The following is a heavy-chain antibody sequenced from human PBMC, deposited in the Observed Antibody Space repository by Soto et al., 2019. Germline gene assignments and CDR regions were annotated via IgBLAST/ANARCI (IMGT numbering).Heavy chain of an antibody. Sequence: QVQLQEWGPGLVKPSETLSLTCTVSGASMNNYYGSWVRQPPGKGLEWIGYMYYSGGSNSNPSLKGRVTISVDTSKNQISLKLTSVTAADTAVYYWVRSEHSFGGVMWGQGTLVTVSS. V-gene: IGHV4-59*01. CDR2: MYYSGGS. D-gene: IGHD3-16*01. CDR1: GASMNNYY. CDR3: VRSEHSFGGVM. J-gene: IGHJ4*02.